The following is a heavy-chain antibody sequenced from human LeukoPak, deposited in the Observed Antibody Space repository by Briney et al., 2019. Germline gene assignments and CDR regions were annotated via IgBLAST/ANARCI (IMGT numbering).Heavy chain of an antibody. V-gene: IGHV3-23*01. J-gene: IGHJ6*02. D-gene: IGHD3-22*01. CDR3: ARDSIGKYYDSSGYYYSGYYYGMDV. CDR1: GFTFGNYA. Sequence: PGGSLRLSCEASGFTFGNYAMNWVRQAPGKGLEWVSTISGSGGSTYYADSVKGRFTISRDNSKNTLYLQMNSLRAEDTAVYYCARDSIGKYYDSSGYYYSGYYYGMDVWGQGTTVTVSS. CDR2: ISGSGGST.